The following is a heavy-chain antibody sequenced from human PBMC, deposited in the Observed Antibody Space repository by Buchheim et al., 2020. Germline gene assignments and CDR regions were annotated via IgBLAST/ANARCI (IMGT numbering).Heavy chain of an antibody. CDR3: ARADYDVLIMDV. CDR2: IYYTGST. V-gene: IGHV4-59*01. D-gene: IGHD3-9*01. J-gene: IGHJ6*02. Sequence: QVHLQESGPGLVKPSETLSLTCTVSGGSISTYYWSWIRQPPGKGLEWIGYIYYTGSTNYKPSLKSRVTISVPTSKNQFSLNLNSVTAADSAVYFCARADYDVLIMDVWGQGTT. CDR1: GGSISTYY.